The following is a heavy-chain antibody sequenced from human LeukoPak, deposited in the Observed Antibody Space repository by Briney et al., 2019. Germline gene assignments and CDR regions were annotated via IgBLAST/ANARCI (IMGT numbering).Heavy chain of an antibody. CDR1: GKTLTELS. Sequence: GASVKVSCKVSGKTLTELSIHWVRQATGKGLEWMGGFDPENGDTIYAQNFQGRVTMTRNTSISTAYMELSSLRSEDTAVYYCAGNHYYGSGSYYKRWFDLWGQGTLVTVSS. V-gene: IGHV1-24*01. J-gene: IGHJ5*02. D-gene: IGHD3-10*01. CDR3: AGNHYYGSGSYYKRWFDL. CDR2: FDPENGDT.